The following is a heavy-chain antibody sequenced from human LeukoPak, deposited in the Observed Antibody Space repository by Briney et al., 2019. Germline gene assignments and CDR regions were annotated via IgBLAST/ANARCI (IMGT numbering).Heavy chain of an antibody. J-gene: IGHJ4*02. CDR1: GGSINNYF. CDR3: ARDPYNNSPFDY. CDR2: INSSGNT. Sequence: ETLSLTCTVSGGSINNYFWSWIRRPAGKGLEWIGRINSSGNTNYNPSLRSPVTMSIDTSKNQFSLKVTSVTDADTAVYYCARDPYNNSPFDYWGQGTLVTVSS. V-gene: IGHV4-4*07. D-gene: IGHD4-11*01.